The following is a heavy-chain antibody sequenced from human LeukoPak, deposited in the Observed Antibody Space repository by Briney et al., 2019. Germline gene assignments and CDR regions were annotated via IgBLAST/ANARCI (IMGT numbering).Heavy chain of an antibody. V-gene: IGHV7-4-1*02. D-gene: IGHD6-13*01. CDR1: GYTFTSNA. CDR2: INTNTGNP. CDR3: ARAYSSSWYGKPYYYYMDV. J-gene: IGHJ6*03. Sequence: ASVKVSCKASGYTFTSNALGWVRQAPGQGLEWMGWINTNTGNPTYAQGFTGRFVFSLDTSDNTAYLQISSLKAEDTAVYYCARAYSSSWYGKPYYYYMDVWGKGTTVTVSS.